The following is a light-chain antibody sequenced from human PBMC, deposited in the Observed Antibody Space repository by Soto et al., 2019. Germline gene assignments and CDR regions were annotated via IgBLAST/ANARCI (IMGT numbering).Light chain of an antibody. CDR3: AARDDSLYV. V-gene: IGLV1-47*01. Sequence: QSVLTQPPSASGTPGQRVTISCSGSSSSIGSNYVYWYQHLPGTAPKLLIYRNNQRPSGVPDRFSGSKSGTSASLAISGLRSDDEADYYCAARDDSLYVFGTGTQLTVL. CDR2: RNN. J-gene: IGLJ1*01. CDR1: SSSIGSNY.